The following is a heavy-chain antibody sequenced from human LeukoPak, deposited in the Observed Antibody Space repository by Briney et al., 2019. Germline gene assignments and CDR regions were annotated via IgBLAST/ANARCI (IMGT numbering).Heavy chain of an antibody. CDR3: ARGHSSGRDYYFDT. D-gene: IGHD6-19*01. Sequence: ASVKVSCKTSGYTFATYSINWVRQTPGQGLEWMGWISGYSGSTNYAQKLQGRVTMTTDTSTTTAYMELRSLKSDDTAVYYCARGHSSGRDYYFDTWGQGTLVTVSS. CDR2: ISGYSGST. CDR1: GYTFATYS. J-gene: IGHJ4*02. V-gene: IGHV1-18*01.